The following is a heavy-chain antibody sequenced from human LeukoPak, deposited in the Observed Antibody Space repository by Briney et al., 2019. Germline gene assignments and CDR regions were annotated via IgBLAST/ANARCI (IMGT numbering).Heavy chain of an antibody. CDR2: IYPDDSDT. V-gene: IGHV5-51*01. J-gene: IGHJ4*02. D-gene: IGHD3-22*01. CDR1: GYSFTNNW. CDR3: ARQVDYYDSSGYYYVRVFDY. Sequence: GESLKISCKGSGYSFTNNWIGWVRQMPGKGLEWMGIIYPDDSDTRYSPSFQGQVTFSADKSISTAYLQWSSLKASDTAVYYCARQVDYYDSSGYYYVRVFDYWGQGTLVTVSS.